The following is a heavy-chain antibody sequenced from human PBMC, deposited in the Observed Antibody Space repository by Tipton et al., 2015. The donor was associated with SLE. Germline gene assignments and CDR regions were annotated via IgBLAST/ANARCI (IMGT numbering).Heavy chain of an antibody. V-gene: IGHV4-4*02. D-gene: IGHD6-13*01. CDR1: GGSISSSNW. CDR3: ARGRSYSSSWYFDY. J-gene: IGHJ4*02. Sequence: TLSLTCAVSGGSISSSNWWSWVRQPPGKGLEWIGEIYHSGSTNYNPSLKSRVTISVEKSKNQFSLKLSSVTAADTAVYYCARGRSYSSSWYFDYWGQGTLVTVSS. CDR2: IYHSGST.